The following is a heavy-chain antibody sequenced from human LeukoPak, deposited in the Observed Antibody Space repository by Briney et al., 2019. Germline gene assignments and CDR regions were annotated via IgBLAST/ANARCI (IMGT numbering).Heavy chain of an antibody. Sequence: SETLSLTCAVSGASFTNYWWNWIRHTPGKGLEWIGDINHRGSTNYNPSLESRLTLSVDTSNNHFSLKLTSVTAADTATYYCARDPGATPFDYWGQGTLVTVSS. CDR1: GASFTNYW. J-gene: IGHJ4*02. CDR2: INHRGST. V-gene: IGHV4-34*01. CDR3: ARDPGATPFDY. D-gene: IGHD1-26*01.